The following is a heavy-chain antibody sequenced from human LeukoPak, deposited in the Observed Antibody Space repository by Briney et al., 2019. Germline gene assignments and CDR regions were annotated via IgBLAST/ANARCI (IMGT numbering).Heavy chain of an antibody. D-gene: IGHD3-10*02. CDR3: ARGGLFAYYFDY. Sequence: PGGSLRLSCAASGFTFSSYSMNWVRQAPGKGLEWVSSISSSSSYIYYADSVKGRFTISRDNAKNSLYLQMNSLRAEDMAVYYCARGGLFAYYFDYWGQGTLVTVSS. CDR1: GFTFSSYS. CDR2: ISSSSSYI. J-gene: IGHJ4*02. V-gene: IGHV3-21*01.